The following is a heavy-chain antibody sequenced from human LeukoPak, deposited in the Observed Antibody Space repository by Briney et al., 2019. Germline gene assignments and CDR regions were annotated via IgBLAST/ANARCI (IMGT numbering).Heavy chain of an antibody. J-gene: IGHJ4*02. V-gene: IGHV4-59*12. D-gene: IGHD5-18*01. Sequence: PSETLSLTCTVSGGSISSYYWSWIRQPPGKGLEWIGYIYYSGSTNYNPSLKSRVTISVDTSKNQFSLKLSSVTAADTAVYYCAREWGYSYGLTFYFDYWGQGTLVTVSS. CDR3: AREWGYSYGLTFYFDY. CDR2: IYYSGST. CDR1: GGSISSYY.